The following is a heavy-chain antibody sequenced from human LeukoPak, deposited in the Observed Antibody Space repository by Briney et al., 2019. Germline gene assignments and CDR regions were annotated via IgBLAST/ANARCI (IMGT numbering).Heavy chain of an antibody. J-gene: IGHJ4*02. CDR3: AISPFLYGFRPYFDN. V-gene: IGHV4-34*01. CDR2: MKQSGTP. Sequence: SETLSLTCAVYGGSFSAFHWNWIRQSPAKGLEWLGEMKQSGTPRYNPSLQSRVTISVDKSKNQFSLNVRPVTAADTAVYYCAISPFLYGFRPYFDNWAQGTLVTVPS. D-gene: IGHD3-10*01. CDR1: GGSFSAFH.